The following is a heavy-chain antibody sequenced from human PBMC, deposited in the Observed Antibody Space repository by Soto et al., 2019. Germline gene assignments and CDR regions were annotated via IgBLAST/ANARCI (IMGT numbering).Heavy chain of an antibody. CDR3: ARDRLGSGSYLAFEP. CDR1: GGSINYYY. J-gene: IGHJ5*02. CDR2: ITYSGNT. D-gene: IGHD3-10*01. V-gene: IGHV4-59*01. Sequence: SETLSLTCTVSGGSINYYYWSWIRQPPGRGLEWIGYITYSGNTNYNPSLKSRVSISLDTSRNQFSLMLSSVTAADTAVYYCARDRLGSGSYLAFEPWGQGTLVTVSS.